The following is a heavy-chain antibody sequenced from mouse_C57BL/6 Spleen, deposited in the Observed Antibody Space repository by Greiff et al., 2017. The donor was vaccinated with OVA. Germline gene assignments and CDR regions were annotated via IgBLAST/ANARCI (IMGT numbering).Heavy chain of an antibody. CDR1: GYAFTNYL. CDR2: INPGSGGT. V-gene: IGHV1-54*01. CDR3: AGGYYGSSFDY. Sequence: VKLQQSGAELVRPGTSVKVSCKASGYAFTNYLIEWVKQRPGQGLEWIGVINPGSGGTNYNEKFKGKATLTADKSSSTAYMQLSSLTSEDSAVYFCAGGYYGSSFDYWGQGTTLTVSS. J-gene: IGHJ2*01. D-gene: IGHD1-1*01.